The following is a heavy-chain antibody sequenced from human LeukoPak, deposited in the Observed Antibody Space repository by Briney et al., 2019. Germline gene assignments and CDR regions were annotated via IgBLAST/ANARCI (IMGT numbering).Heavy chain of an antibody. J-gene: IGHJ3*02. CDR1: GFSFSSFA. CDR2: IQYDGSNK. D-gene: IGHD1-26*01. CDR3: AKSPTAGWELDAVDI. V-gene: IGHV3-30*02. Sequence: GGSLRLSCAASGFSFSSFAMHWVRQAPGKGREWVAFIQYDGSNKNYADSVKGRFTISRDHSKNNVYVQMNRLRAEDTAVYYCAKSPTAGWELDAVDIWGQGTMVTVSS.